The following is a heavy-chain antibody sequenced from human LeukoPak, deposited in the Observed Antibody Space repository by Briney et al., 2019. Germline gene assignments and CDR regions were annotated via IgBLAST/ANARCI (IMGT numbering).Heavy chain of an antibody. J-gene: IGHJ3*02. V-gene: IGHV3-23*01. CDR2: ISGSGGST. Sequence: GGSLRLSCAASGFTFSSYAMSWVRQAPGKGLEWVSAISGSGGSTYYADSVKGRFTISRDNSKNTLYLQMNSLRAEDTAVYYCAKDLVYSSGWFLPTPDAFDIWGQGTMVTVSS. CDR1: GFTFSSYA. D-gene: IGHD6-19*01. CDR3: AKDLVYSSGWFLPTPDAFDI.